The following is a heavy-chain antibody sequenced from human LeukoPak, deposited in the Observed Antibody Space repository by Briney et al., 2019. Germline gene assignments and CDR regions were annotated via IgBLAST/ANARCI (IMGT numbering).Heavy chain of an antibody. V-gene: IGHV1-2*02. D-gene: IGHD5-12*01. CDR2: INPNSGGT. CDR3: AREKIEWLRQDGYPDY. J-gene: IGHJ4*02. Sequence: ASVKVSCKASGYTFTGYYMHWVRQAPGQGLEWMGWINPNSGGTNYAQKFQGRVTMTRDTSISTAYMELSRLRSDDTAVYYCAREKIEWLRQDGYPDYWGQGILVTVSS. CDR1: GYTFTGYY.